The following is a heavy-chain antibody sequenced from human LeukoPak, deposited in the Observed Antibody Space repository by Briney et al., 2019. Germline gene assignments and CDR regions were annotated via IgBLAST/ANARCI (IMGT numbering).Heavy chain of an antibody. J-gene: IGHJ2*01. Sequence: PGRSLGLSCAASGFTVSSNYMSWVRQAPGKGLEWVSVIYSGGSTYYADSAKGRFTISRDNSKNTLYLQMNSLRAEDTAVYYCARDAPTQQWLVQKDFWYFDLWGRGTLVTVSS. CDR3: ARDAPTQQWLVQKDFWYFDL. CDR1: GFTVSSNY. CDR2: IYSGGST. D-gene: IGHD6-19*01. V-gene: IGHV3-66*01.